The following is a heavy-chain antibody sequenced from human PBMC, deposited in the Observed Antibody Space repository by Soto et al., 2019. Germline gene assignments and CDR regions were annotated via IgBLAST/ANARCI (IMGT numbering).Heavy chain of an antibody. D-gene: IGHD1-26*01. CDR1: GGTLSSYA. CDR3: ARARYSGSYGTY. V-gene: IGHV1-69*13. J-gene: IGHJ4*02. CDR2: IIPIFGTA. Sequence: SVKVSCKASGGTLSSYAISWVRQAPGQGLEWMGGIIPIFGTANYAQKFQGRVTITADESTSTAYMELSSLRSEDTAVYYCARARYSGSYGTYWGQGTPVTVSS.